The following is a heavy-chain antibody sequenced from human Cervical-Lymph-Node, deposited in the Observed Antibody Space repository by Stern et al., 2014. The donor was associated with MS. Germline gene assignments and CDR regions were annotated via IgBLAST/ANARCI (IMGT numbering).Heavy chain of an antibody. CDR3: ARGGGYSYSTLDY. V-gene: IGHV1-2*02. D-gene: IGHD3-10*01. CDR1: AYTITDYY. CDR2: INPNSGGT. Sequence: QVQLMQSGAEVKKPGASVKVSCKASAYTITDYYTHWVRQAPGHGLEWMGWINPNSGGTYSAQKFQGRLTMTRDTSISTAYMELSSLRSDDTAVYYCARGGGYSYSTLDYWGQGTQVTVSS. J-gene: IGHJ4*02.